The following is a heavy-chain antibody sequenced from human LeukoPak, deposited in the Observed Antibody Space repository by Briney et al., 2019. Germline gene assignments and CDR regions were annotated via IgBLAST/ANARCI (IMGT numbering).Heavy chain of an antibody. V-gene: IGHV4-39*07. CDR3: ARVVVVVVAATTNDAFDI. CDR2: IYYSGST. D-gene: IGHD2-15*01. CDR1: GGSISSSSYY. Sequence: PSETLSLTCTVSGGSISSSSYYWGWIRQPPGKVLEWIGSIYYSGSTYYNPSLKSRVTISVDTSKNQFSLKLSSVTAADTAVYYCARVVVVVVAATTNDAFDIWGQGTMVTVSS. J-gene: IGHJ3*02.